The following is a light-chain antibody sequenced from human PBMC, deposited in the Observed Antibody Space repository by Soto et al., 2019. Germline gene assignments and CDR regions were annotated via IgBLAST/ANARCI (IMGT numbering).Light chain of an antibody. CDR1: QGVRNN. V-gene: IGKV3-15*01. CDR2: GAS. J-gene: IGKJ3*01. CDR3: QQSYSIPRLT. Sequence: EVVMTQSPVTLSVSPGESATLSCRASQGVRNNLAWYQQRPGQAPRLLIYGASTRAAGIPARFSGSGSETEFTLTISSLQSEDFATYYCQQSYSIPRLTFGPGTRVEIK.